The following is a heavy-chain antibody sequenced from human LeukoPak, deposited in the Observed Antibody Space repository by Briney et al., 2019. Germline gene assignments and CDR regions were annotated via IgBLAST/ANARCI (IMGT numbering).Heavy chain of an antibody. CDR2: IITIFGTA. CDR3: ARGVVPAAISQNWFDP. V-gene: IGHV1-69*05. CDR1: GGTFSSYA. J-gene: IGHJ5*02. D-gene: IGHD2-2*01. Sequence: ASVKVSCKASGGTFSSYAISWVRQAPGQGLEWMGGIITIFGTANYAQKFHGRVTITTDESTSTAYMELSSLRSEDTAVYYCARGVVPAAISQNWFDPWGQGTLVTVSS.